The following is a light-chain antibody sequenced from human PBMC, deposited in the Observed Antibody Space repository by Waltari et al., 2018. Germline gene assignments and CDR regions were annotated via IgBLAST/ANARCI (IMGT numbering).Light chain of an antibody. CDR3: FLSYGGGRV. Sequence: QAVVTQEPSLTVSPGGTVTPTCDSSTGPFTSGHQPYWFQQKPGQAPKTLIYETTNRHSWTPARFSGSLLGGKAALTLSGAQPEDEAEYYCFLSYGGGRVFGGGTRLTVL. V-gene: IGLV7-46*01. CDR1: TGPFTSGHQ. CDR2: ETT. J-gene: IGLJ3*02.